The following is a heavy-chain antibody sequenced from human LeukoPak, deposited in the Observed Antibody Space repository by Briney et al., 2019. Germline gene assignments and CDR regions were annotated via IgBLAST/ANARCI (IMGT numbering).Heavy chain of an antibody. CDR3: AKSGAYVIDY. CDR2: ISSSGGTT. J-gene: IGHJ4*02. V-gene: IGHV3-23*01. CDR1: GFTFSNYA. Sequence: PGGSLRLSCAASGFTFSNYAMSWVRQAPGKGLEWVSFISSSGGTTYYADSVKGRFTISRDNSKNTLYLQMNSLKVEDMAIYYCAKSGAYVIDYWGQGTLVTVSS. D-gene: IGHD3-10*02.